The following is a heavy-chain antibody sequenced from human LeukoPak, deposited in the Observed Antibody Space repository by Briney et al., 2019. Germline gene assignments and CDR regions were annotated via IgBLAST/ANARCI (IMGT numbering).Heavy chain of an antibody. CDR3: ARAKTTARVGRYYYGMDV. CDR2: IYYSGST. CDR1: GGSISSSSYY. D-gene: IGHD1-14*01. J-gene: IGHJ6*02. V-gene: IGHV4-31*03. Sequence: SETLSLTCTVSGGSISSSSYYWGWIRQHPGKGLEWIGYIYYSGSTYYNPSLKSRVTISVDTSKNQFSLKLSSVTAADTAVYYCARAKTTARVGRYYYGMDVWGQGTTVTVSS.